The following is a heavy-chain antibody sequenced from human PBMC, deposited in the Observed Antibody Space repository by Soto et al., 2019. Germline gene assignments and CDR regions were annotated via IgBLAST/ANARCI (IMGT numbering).Heavy chain of an antibody. J-gene: IGHJ4*02. CDR3: AADRYYDSSGYYYLGY. CDR1: GFTFTSSA. D-gene: IGHD3-22*01. CDR2: IVVGSGNT. V-gene: IGHV1-58*01. Sequence: GASVKVSCKASGFTFTSSAVQWVRQARGQRLEWIGWIVVGSGNTNYAQKFQERVTITRDMSTSTAYMELSSLRSEDTAVYYCAADRYYDSSGYYYLGYWGQGTLVTVSS.